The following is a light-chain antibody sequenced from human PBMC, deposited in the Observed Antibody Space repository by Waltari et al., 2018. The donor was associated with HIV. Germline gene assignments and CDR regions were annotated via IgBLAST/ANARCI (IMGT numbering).Light chain of an antibody. CDR1: QGIRTY. J-gene: IGKJ3*01. CDR3: QQQNTYPLT. Sequence: DILLTQSPSFLSASLGDRVTISCRANQGIRTYLAWYQQSPGRAPKLLIFSASILQDPVPSRFSASGSGTQFTLTINSLQPEDFATYYCQQQNTYPLTFGPGT. CDR2: SAS. V-gene: IGKV1-9*01.